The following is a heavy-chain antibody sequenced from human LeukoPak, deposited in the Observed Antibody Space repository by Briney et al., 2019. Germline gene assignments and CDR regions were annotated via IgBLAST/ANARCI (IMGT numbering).Heavy chain of an antibody. Sequence: GGSLRLSCTASGFTFGDYAMSWVRQAPGRGLEWVGFIRSKAYGGTTEYAASVKGRFTISRDDSKNIAYLQMNSLKTEDTALYFCTRNPRRTTVIVVLLPYHDYWGQGTLVTVSS. V-gene: IGHV3-49*04. CDR3: TRNPRRTTVIVVLLPYHDY. D-gene: IGHD3-22*01. J-gene: IGHJ4*02. CDR2: IRSKAYGGTT. CDR1: GFTFGDYA.